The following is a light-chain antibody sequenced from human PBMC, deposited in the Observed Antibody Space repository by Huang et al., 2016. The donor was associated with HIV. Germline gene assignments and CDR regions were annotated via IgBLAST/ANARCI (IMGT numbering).Light chain of an antibody. CDR1: RSVSTN. J-gene: IGKJ4*01. CDR2: GSS. Sequence: EIVMTQYPATLSVSPGQRVTLSCRANRSVSTNLAWYKQRHGQAPRLLIYGSSTRAPGIPARFSGSGSGTDFSLTISSLQSEDFALYYCHQYNNWLLSFGGGTRV. CDR3: HQYNNWLLS. V-gene: IGKV3-15*01.